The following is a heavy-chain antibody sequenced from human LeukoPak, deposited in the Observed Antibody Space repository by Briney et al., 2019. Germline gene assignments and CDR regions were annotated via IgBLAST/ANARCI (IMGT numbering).Heavy chain of an antibody. D-gene: IGHD1-26*01. V-gene: IGHV3-21*01. Sequence: GGSLRLSCAASGFTFSNYRMNWVRQAPGKGLEWVSSISSSSIYIYYADSLKGRFTISRDNAKNSLYLQMNSLRAEDTAVYYCARGRQNSGSYPDAFDIWGQGTVVTVSS. J-gene: IGHJ3*02. CDR3: ARGRQNSGSYPDAFDI. CDR2: ISSSSIYI. CDR1: GFTFSNYR.